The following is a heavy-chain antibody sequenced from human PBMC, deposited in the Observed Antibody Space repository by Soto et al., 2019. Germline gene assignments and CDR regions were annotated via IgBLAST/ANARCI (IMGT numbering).Heavy chain of an antibody. CDR3: ARSLTEGYCTITGCYTRPLYGMDV. CDR2: INPNSGGT. CDR1: GYTFSGYY. D-gene: IGHD2-2*02. V-gene: IGHV1-2*02. J-gene: IGHJ6*02. Sequence: ASVKVSCKASGYTFSGYYIHWLRQAPGQGLEWMGWINPNSGGTNYAQKFQGRVTVTRDTPTSTAYMELSRLTSDDTAVYYCARSLTEGYCTITGCYTRPLYGMDVWGQGTTVTVS.